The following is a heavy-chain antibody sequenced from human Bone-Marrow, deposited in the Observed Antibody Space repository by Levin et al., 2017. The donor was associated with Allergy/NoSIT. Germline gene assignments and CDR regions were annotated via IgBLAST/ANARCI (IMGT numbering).Heavy chain of an antibody. D-gene: IGHD2-21*02. Sequence: GESLKISCIASGFTFSYYTSHWVRQAPGKGLEWVSSISSDGHHIYYADSVKGRFTISRDNAKNSLFLQMNSLRAEDTATYFCVTFAGDWSFDYWGQGALVIVSS. J-gene: IGHJ4*02. CDR3: VTFAGDWSFDY. CDR1: GFTFSYYT. CDR2: ISSDGHHI. V-gene: IGHV3-21*01.